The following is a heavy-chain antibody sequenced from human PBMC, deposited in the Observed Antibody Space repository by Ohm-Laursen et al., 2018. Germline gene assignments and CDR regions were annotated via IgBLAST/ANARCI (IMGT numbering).Heavy chain of an antibody. Sequence: RSLRLSCAASGFTFSSYSIHWVRQAPGKGLEWVAVVSYEGSTKYYVDSVKGRFAISRDNPQNTLYLQMNSLKPEDTAVYYCAKEGCEGGCSEDYFDYWGQGTLVTVSS. CDR3: AKEGCEGGCSEDYFDY. V-gene: IGHV3-30*18. J-gene: IGHJ4*02. D-gene: IGHD2-15*01. CDR2: VSYEGSTK. CDR1: GFTFSSYS.